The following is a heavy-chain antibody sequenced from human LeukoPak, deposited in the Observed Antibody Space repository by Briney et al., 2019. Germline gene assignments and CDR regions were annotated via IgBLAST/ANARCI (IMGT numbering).Heavy chain of an antibody. CDR3: ARVNTLAYCGGDCSSFDY. D-gene: IGHD2-21*02. J-gene: IGHJ4*02. V-gene: IGHV4-34*01. CDR1: GGSFSGYY. Sequence: PSETLSLTCAVYGGSFSGYYWSWIRQPPGKGLEWIGEINHSGSTNYNPSLKSRVTISVDTSKNQFSLKLSSVTAADTAVYYCARVNTLAYCGGDCSSFDYWGQGTLVTVSS. CDR2: INHSGST.